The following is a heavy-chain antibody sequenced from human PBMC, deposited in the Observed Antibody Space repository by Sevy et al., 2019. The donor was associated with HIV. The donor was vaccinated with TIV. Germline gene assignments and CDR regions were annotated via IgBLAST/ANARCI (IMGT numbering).Heavy chain of an antibody. CDR2: ISYDGIDK. D-gene: IGHD4-17*01. J-gene: IGHJ6*02. V-gene: IGHV3-30-3*01. CDR3: ARPRANYVDHYFFYAMDV. CDR1: GFAFSNYYA. Sequence: GGSLRLSCEASGFAFSNYYAMHWVRQAPGKGLEWVALISYDGIDKYYADSVKGRFTISRDNFKNTLFLQLNSLTTEDTAVYYCARPRANYVDHYFFYAMDVWGQGTTVTVSS.